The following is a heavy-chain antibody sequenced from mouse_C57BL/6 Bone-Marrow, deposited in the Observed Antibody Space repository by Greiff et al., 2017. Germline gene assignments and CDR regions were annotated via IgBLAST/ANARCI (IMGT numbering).Heavy chain of an antibody. D-gene: IGHD1-1*01. CDR3: ARHYYGSSYPWFAY. CDR1: GYTFTSYW. CDR2: IYPGSGST. Sequence: QVQLQQPGAELVKPGASVKMSCKASGYTFTSYWITWVKQRPGQGLEWIGDIYPGSGSTNYNEKFKSKATLTVDTSSSTAYMQLSSLTSEGSAVXYCARHYYGSSYPWFAYWGQGTLVTVSA. J-gene: IGHJ3*01. V-gene: IGHV1-55*01.